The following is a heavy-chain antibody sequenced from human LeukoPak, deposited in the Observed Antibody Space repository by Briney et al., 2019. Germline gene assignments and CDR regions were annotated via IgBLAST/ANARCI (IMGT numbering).Heavy chain of an antibody. J-gene: IGHJ4*02. V-gene: IGHV3-7*01. CDR1: GFTFSSYW. D-gene: IGHD3-22*01. CDR3: ARSTMMVVVYFDS. Sequence: PGGSLRLSCAASGFTFSSYWMSWVRQAPGKGLEWVANIKQDGSEKYYVDSVKGRFTISRDNAKNSLYLQMNSLRAEDTAVYYCARSTMMVVVYFDSWGQGTLVTVSS. CDR2: IKQDGSEK.